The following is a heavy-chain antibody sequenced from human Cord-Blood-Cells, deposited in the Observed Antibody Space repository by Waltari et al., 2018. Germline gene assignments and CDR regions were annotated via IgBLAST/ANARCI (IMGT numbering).Heavy chain of an antibody. D-gene: IGHD3-3*01. CDR1: GGSFSGYY. Sequence: QVQLQQWGAGLLKPSETLSLTCAVYGGSFSGYYCSWTRQPPGKGLEWIGEINHSGSTNYNPSLKSRVTISVDTSKNQFSLKLSSVTAADTAVYYCATAYYDFWSGPQPYFDYWGQGTLVTVSS. J-gene: IGHJ4*02. V-gene: IGHV4-34*01. CDR2: INHSGST. CDR3: ATAYYDFWSGPQPYFDY.